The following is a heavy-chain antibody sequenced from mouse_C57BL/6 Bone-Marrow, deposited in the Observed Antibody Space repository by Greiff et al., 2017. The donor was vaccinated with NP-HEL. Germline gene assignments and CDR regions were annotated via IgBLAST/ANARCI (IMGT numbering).Heavy chain of an antibody. CDR3: ARHGYYGSSPAWFAY. CDR1: GFTFSDYY. J-gene: IGHJ3*01. V-gene: IGHV5-12*01. D-gene: IGHD1-1*01. CDR2: ISNGGGST. Sequence: EVQVVESGGGLVQPGGSLKLSCAASGFTFSDYYMYWVRQTPEKRLEWVAYISNGGGSTYYPDTVKGRFTISRDNAKNTLYLQMSRLKSEDTAMYYCARHGYYGSSPAWFAYWGQGTLVTVSA.